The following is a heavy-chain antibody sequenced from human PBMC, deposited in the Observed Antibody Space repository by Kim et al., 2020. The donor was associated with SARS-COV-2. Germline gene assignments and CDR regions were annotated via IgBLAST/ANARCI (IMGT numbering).Heavy chain of an antibody. CDR1: GITFTNYA. V-gene: IGHV3-23*01. CDR3: ASRNPYCSNSRCFVTPIYR. D-gene: IGHD2-2*01. Sequence: GGSLRLSCAASGITFTNYAMSWVRQAPGKGLEWVSSMSADGDSTYYEDSVKGRFTISRDNSKNTLYLQMNSLRAEDTAIYYCASRNPYCSNSRCFVTPIYRWGECTLVTVSS. CDR2: MSADGDST. J-gene: IGHJ1*01.